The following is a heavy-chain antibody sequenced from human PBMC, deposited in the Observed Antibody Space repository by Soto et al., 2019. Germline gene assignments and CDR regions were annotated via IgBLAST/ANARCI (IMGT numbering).Heavy chain of an antibody. V-gene: IGHV1-69*13. CDR1: GGTFSNYA. Sequence: SVKVSCKASGGTFSNYAINWVRQAPGQGLEWMGGIIPIFGTANYAQKFQGRVTITADESTSTAYLHLSSLKSEDTAVYFCARPVEMATISRSYLFYWGQGTLVTVSS. D-gene: IGHD5-12*01. CDR2: IIPIFGTA. CDR3: ARPVEMATISRSYLFY. J-gene: IGHJ4*02.